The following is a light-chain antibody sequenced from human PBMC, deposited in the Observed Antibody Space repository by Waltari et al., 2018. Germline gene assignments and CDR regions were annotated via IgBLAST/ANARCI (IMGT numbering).Light chain of an antibody. J-gene: IGKJ4*01. CDR2: VAT. CDR3: QQLNSYPFT. V-gene: IGKV1-9*01. CDR1: QGISSY. Sequence: IQLTQSPSSLSASVGYRFTITCRASQGISSYLAWYQQKPGKAPKLLISVATTLQSGVPARFSGGGSGTDFTLTISSLQPEDFATYYCQQLNSYPFTFGGGKKVEMK.